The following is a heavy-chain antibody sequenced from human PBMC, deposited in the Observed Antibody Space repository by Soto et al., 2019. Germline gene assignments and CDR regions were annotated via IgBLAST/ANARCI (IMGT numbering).Heavy chain of an antibody. Sequence: PGGSLRLSCAASGFTFSSYAMSWVRQAPGKGLEWVSAISGSGGSTYYADSMKGRFTISRDNSKNTLYLQMNSLRAEDTAVYYCAKDPGSGSYKPPNWFDPWGQGTLVTVSS. V-gene: IGHV3-23*01. CDR2: ISGSGGST. D-gene: IGHD1-26*01. CDR3: AKDPGSGSYKPPNWFDP. J-gene: IGHJ5*02. CDR1: GFTFSSYA.